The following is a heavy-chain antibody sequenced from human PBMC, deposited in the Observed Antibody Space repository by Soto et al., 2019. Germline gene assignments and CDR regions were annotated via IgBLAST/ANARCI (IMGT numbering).Heavy chain of an antibody. CDR1: GFTFSACA. CDR2: ISGSGDET. CDR3: VKEEDSFTGYFNGYLDH. D-gene: IGHD3-9*01. Sequence: DVHMLKSGGGLVQPGGSLRLSCAVSGFTFSACAMSWVRQAPGKGLEWVSAISGSGDETFHAHSVKGRFTTTRDNSKNTLYLQMNSLKTEDTAVYFCVKEEDSFTGYFNGYLDHWGQVTLVTVSS. J-gene: IGHJ4*02. V-gene: IGHV3-23*01.